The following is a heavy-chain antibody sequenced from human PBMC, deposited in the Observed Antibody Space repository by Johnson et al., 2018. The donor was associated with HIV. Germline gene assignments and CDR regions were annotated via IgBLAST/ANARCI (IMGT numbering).Heavy chain of an antibody. CDR1: GFTFSSSA. J-gene: IGHJ3*02. CDR2: ISGSGGST. V-gene: IGHV3-23*04. CDR3: AKDLGITVAGRGGLDAFDI. Sequence: VQLVESGGGLVQPGGSLRLSCAASGFTFSSSAMHWVHQGPGKGLEWVAAISGSGGSTYYADSVKGRFTISRDNSRNTLYLQMKSLRAEDTAVYYCAKDLGITVAGRGGLDAFDIWGQGTMVTVSS. D-gene: IGHD6-19*01.